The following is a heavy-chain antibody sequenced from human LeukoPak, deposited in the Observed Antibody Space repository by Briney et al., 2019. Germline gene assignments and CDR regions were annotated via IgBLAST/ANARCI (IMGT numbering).Heavy chain of an antibody. Sequence: PGGSLRLSCAASGFTFSSYGMHWVRQAPGKGLEWVAFIRYDGSNKYYADSVKGRFTISRDNSKNTLYLQMNSLRAEDTAVYYCAKGYSNYVGWFDPWGQGTLVTVSS. V-gene: IGHV3-30*02. D-gene: IGHD4-11*01. J-gene: IGHJ5*02. CDR1: GFTFSSYG. CDR3: AKGYSNYVGWFDP. CDR2: IRYDGSNK.